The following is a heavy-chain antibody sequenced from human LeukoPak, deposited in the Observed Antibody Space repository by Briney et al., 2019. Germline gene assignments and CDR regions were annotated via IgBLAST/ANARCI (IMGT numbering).Heavy chain of an antibody. V-gene: IGHV4-39*01. J-gene: IGHJ4*02. Sequence: PSETLSLTCTVSGDSIRSSSYYWGWIRQPPGSGLEWIATIFYSGSTYYNPSLKSRVTISVDTSKNQFSLKMSTVTAADTAVYYCARYAAIRNYVGSLDYWSQGTLVTVSS. CDR1: GDSIRSSSYY. CDR3: ARYAAIRNYVGSLDY. D-gene: IGHD3-10*01. CDR2: IFYSGST.